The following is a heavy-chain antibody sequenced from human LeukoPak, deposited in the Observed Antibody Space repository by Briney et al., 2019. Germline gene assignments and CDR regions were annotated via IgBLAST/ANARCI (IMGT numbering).Heavy chain of an antibody. CDR3: AREGYGDCLDY. CDR2: IKQDGSEK. Sequence: GGSLRLFCAASGFTFSSYWMSWVRQAPGKGLELVANIKQDGSEKYYVDSVKGRFTISRDNAKNSLYLQMNSLRAEDTAVYYCAREGYGDCLDYWGQGTLVTVSS. V-gene: IGHV3-7*01. CDR1: GFTFSSYW. J-gene: IGHJ4*02. D-gene: IGHD4-17*01.